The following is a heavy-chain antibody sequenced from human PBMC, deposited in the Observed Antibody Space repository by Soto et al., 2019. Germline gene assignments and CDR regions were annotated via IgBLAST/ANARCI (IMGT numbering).Heavy chain of an antibody. Sequence: GGSLRLSCAASGFTFSSYAMSWVRQAPGKGLEWVSAISGSGGSTYYADSVKGRFTISRDNSKNTLYLQMNSLRAEDTAVYYCAKDIPYYYDSSGYLTYWGQGTLVTVSS. D-gene: IGHD3-22*01. J-gene: IGHJ4*02. CDR3: AKDIPYYYDSSGYLTY. CDR1: GFTFSSYA. CDR2: ISGSGGST. V-gene: IGHV3-23*01.